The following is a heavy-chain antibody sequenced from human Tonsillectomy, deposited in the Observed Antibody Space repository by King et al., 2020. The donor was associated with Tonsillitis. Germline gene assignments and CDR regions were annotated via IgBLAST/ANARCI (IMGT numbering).Heavy chain of an antibody. CDR2: IWYDGTNK. D-gene: IGHD3-10*01. J-gene: IGHJ4*02. CDR3: ARDEGAIGGSFFDY. CDR1: GFTFRSSA. Sequence: VQLVESGGGVVQPGKSLRLSCAASGFTFRSSAMHWVRQAPGKGLEWVAIIWYDGTNKYYADSVKGRFTISRDNFKDTLYLQMNSLRAEDTAVYYCARDEGAIGGSFFDYWGQGTLVTVSS. V-gene: IGHV3-33*01.